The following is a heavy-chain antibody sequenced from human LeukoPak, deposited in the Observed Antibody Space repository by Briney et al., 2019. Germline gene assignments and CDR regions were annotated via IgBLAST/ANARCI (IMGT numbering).Heavy chain of an antibody. CDR1: GFTFSSYG. J-gene: IGHJ5*02. V-gene: IGHV3-33*01. CDR2: IWYDGSNK. CDR3: ARVHAVNWFDP. Sequence: PGGSLRLSCAASGFTFSSYGMHWVRQAPGKGLEWVAVIWYDGSNKYYADSVKGRFTISRDNSKNTLYLQMNSLRAEDTAVYYCARVHAVNWFDPWGQGTLVTVSS.